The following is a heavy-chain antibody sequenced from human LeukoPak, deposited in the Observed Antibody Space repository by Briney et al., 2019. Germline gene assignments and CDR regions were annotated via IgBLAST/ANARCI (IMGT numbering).Heavy chain of an antibody. J-gene: IGHJ4*02. CDR1: GFTFSFYS. D-gene: IGHD3-10*02. Sequence: GGSLRLSCAASGFTFSFYSIHWVRQAPGKGLVWVSRINSDGSATNYADSVKGRFTISRDNSKNTLYLQMNSLRAEDTAVYYCAKVFWEGGNDYWGQGTLVTVSS. CDR2: INSDGSAT. V-gene: IGHV3-74*01. CDR3: AKVFWEGGNDY.